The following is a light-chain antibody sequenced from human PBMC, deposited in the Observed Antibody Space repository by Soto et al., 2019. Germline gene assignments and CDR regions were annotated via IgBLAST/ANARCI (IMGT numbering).Light chain of an antibody. CDR3: QKYDSLHLS. V-gene: IGKV1-5*01. J-gene: IGKJ3*01. CDR2: DAS. CDR1: QSITAR. Sequence: DMQLTHSPSTLSAPAADRVTITFLASQSITARLAWYQQKPGKPPKLLIYDASILERGVTSRFSGSGSGTEFTLTIKSMQPEDVATYYCQKYDSLHLSCGPGTKVDIK.